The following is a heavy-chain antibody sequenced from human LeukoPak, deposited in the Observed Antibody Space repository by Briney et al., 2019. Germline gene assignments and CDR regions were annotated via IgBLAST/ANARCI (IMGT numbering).Heavy chain of an antibody. D-gene: IGHD5-12*01. CDR1: GFTFSSYG. CDR3: AKEMKPWMHFDY. CDR2: ISYDGSNK. J-gene: IGHJ4*02. V-gene: IGHV3-30*18. Sequence: GGSLRLSCAASGFTFSSYGMHCVRQAPGKGLEWVAVISYDGSNKYYADSVKGRFTISRDNSKNTLYLQMNSLRAEDTAVYYCAKEMKPWMHFDYWGQGTLVTVSS.